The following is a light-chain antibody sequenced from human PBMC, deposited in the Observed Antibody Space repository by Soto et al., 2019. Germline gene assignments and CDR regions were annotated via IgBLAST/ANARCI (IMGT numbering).Light chain of an antibody. CDR3: QQLKSYPPT. J-gene: IGKJ1*01. CDR2: KAS. Sequence: DIQMTQSPSTLSGSVGDRVTITCRASQTISSWLAWYQQKPGKAPKLLIYKASTLKSGVPSRFSGSGSGTEFTLTVYGLQPEDFATYYCQQLKSYPPTFGQGTKVDIK. V-gene: IGKV1-5*03. CDR1: QTISSW.